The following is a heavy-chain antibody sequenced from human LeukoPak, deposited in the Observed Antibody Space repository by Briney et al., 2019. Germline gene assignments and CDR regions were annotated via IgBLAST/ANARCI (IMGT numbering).Heavy chain of an antibody. V-gene: IGHV3-53*01. CDR2: IYSDGTS. CDR1: GFTVSNSF. CDR3: TKTGGPWD. Sequence: PGGSLRLSCAASGFTVSNSFMSWIRQAPGKRLEWVSVIYSDGTSYYADSVKARFSISRDNSKNSLYLQMNSLRVEDTAMYYCTKTGGPWDWGQGTLVTVSS. D-gene: IGHD7-27*01. J-gene: IGHJ4*02.